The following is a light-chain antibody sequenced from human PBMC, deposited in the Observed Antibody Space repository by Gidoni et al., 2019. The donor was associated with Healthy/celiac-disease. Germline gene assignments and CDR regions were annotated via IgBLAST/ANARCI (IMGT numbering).Light chain of an antibody. V-gene: IGKV1-5*01. Sequence: DIQMTQSPSTLSASVADRVTITCRASQSISSWLAWYQQKPGKAPKLLIYDASSLESGVPSRFSGSGSGTEFTLTISSLQPDDFATYYCKQYNSYSFTFGGGTKVEIK. J-gene: IGKJ4*01. CDR2: DAS. CDR1: QSISSW. CDR3: KQYNSYSFT.